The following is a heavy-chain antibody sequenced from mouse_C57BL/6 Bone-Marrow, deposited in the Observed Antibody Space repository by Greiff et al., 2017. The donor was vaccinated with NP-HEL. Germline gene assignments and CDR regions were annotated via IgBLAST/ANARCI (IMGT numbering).Heavy chain of an antibody. J-gene: IGHJ2*01. CDR1: GYTFTSYW. CDR2: INPNNGGT. V-gene: IGHV1-53*01. CDR3: ARDSGYAFDY. Sequence: QVQLQQPGTELVKPGASVKLSCKASGYTFTSYWMHWLKQRPGQGLEWIGNINPNNGGTNDNEKFKTKATLTVDKSSSTSYMQLSGRTTEDSAVYYCARDSGYAFDYWGQGTTLTVSS. D-gene: IGHD3-2*02.